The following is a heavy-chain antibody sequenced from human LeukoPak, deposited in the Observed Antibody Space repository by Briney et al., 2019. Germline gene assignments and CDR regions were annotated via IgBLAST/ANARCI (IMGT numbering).Heavy chain of an antibody. CDR2: IYTSGST. Sequence: SQTLSLTCTVSGGSIGSGSYYWSWIRQPAGKGLEWVGRIYTSGSTNYNPPLKSRVTISVDTSKNQFSLKLSSVTAADTAVYYCARVGYYDSFDAFDIWGQGTMVTVST. CDR1: GGSIGSGSYY. V-gene: IGHV4-61*02. D-gene: IGHD3-22*01. CDR3: ARVGYYDSFDAFDI. J-gene: IGHJ3*02.